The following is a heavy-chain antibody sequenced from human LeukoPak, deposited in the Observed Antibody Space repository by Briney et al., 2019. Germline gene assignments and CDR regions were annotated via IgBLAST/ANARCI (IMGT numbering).Heavy chain of an antibody. J-gene: IGHJ4*02. CDR3: AKAFGGDYYDSSGYHPFDY. V-gene: IGHV3-23*01. CDR2: ISGSGGST. Sequence: GGSMRLARAASGFTFSSYAMSWDRQAPGKGLEWVAAISGSGGSTYYADSVKGQFTISRDNSKNTLYLQMNSRRAEDTAVYYCAKAFGGDYYDSSGYHPFDYWGQGTLVTVSS. D-gene: IGHD3-22*01. CDR1: GFTFSSYA.